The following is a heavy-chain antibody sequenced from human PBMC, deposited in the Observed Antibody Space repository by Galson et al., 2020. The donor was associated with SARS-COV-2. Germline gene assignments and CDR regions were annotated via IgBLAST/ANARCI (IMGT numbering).Heavy chain of an antibody. D-gene: IGHD3-16*01. CDR1: GFTFSSYG. CDR3: ARDGGLNRAVDI. J-gene: IGHJ3*02. Sequence: GGSLRLSCAASGFTFSSYGMHWVRQAPGKGLEWVAVIWYDGSNKYYADSVKGRFTISRDNSKNTLYLQMNSLRAEDTAVYYCARDGGLNRAVDIWGQGTMVTVSS. CDR2: IWYDGSNK. V-gene: IGHV3-33*01.